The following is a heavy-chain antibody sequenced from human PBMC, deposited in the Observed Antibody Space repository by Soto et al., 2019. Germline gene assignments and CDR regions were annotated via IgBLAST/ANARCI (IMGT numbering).Heavy chain of an antibody. CDR1: GGSFSGYY. CDR3: ARGQLGFTFGGVIAQSLDY. Sequence: TLSLTCAVYGGSFSGYYWSWIRQHPGKGLEWIGYIYYSGSTYYNPSLKSRVTISVDTSKNQFSLKLSSVTAADTAVYYCARGQLGFTFGGVIAQSLDYWGQGTLVTVSS. V-gene: IGHV4-31*11. CDR2: IYYSGST. J-gene: IGHJ4*02. D-gene: IGHD3-16*02.